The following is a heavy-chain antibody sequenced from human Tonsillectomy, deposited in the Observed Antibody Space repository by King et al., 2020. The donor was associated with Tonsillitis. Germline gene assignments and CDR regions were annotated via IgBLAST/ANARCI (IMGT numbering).Heavy chain of an antibody. J-gene: IGHJ4*02. D-gene: IGHD3-22*01. CDR3: AKDLYYYDSSGYLDY. V-gene: IGHV3-30*18. Sequence: VQLVESGGGVVQPGRSLRLSCAASGFTFSTYGMHWVRQAPGKGLEWVAVISYDGSNKYYADSVKGRFTISRDNSKNTLYVQMNSLRAEDTAVYDCAKDLYYYDSSGYLDYWGQGTLVTVSS. CDR2: ISYDGSNK. CDR1: GFTFSTYG.